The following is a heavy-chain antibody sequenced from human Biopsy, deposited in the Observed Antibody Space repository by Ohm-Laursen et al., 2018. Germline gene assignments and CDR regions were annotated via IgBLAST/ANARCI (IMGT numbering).Heavy chain of an antibody. V-gene: IGHV1-69*13. Sequence: SVTVSCRASGYSFTSYYMHWVRQAPGQGLEWMGGIIPMFGTANYAQMFQGRVTISADESTSASYMELSSLTTEDTAIYYCARGPHSGSHSCFDYWGRGTLVTVSS. J-gene: IGHJ4*02. CDR3: ARGPHSGSHSCFDY. CDR2: IIPMFGTA. CDR1: GYSFTSYY. D-gene: IGHD1-26*01.